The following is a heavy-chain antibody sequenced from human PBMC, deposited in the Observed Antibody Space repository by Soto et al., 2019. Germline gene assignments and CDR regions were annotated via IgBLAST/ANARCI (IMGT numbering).Heavy chain of an antibody. CDR1: GFTFSSYG. CDR3: AKALRFLEWTYYYYGIDV. D-gene: IGHD3-3*01. Sequence: GGSLRLSCAASGFTFSSYGMSWVRQAPGKGLEWVSAISGSGGSTYYADSVKGRFTISRDNSKNTLYLQMNSLRAEDTAVYYSAKALRFLEWTYYYYGIDVWGPGTRMTVYS. CDR2: ISGSGGST. J-gene: IGHJ6*02. V-gene: IGHV3-23*01.